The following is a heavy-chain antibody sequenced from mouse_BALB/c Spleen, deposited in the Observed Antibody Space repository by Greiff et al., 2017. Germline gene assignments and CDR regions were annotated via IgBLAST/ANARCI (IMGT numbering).Heavy chain of an antibody. J-gene: IGHJ1*01. V-gene: IGHV5-4*02. CDR2: ISDGGSYT. CDR3: ARGDYDYDGYWYFDV. D-gene: IGHD2-4*01. CDR1: GFTFSDYY. Sequence: EVKVVESGGGLVKPGGSLKLSCAASGFTFSDYYMYWVRQTPEKRLEWVATISDGGSYTYYPDSVKGRFTISRDNAKNNLYLQMSSLKSEDTAMYYCARGDYDYDGYWYFDVWGAGTTVTVSS.